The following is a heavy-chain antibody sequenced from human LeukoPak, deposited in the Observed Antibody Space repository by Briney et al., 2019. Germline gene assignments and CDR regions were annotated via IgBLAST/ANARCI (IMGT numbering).Heavy chain of an antibody. CDR1: GFTFSDYY. J-gene: IGHJ4*02. CDR2: ISSSGSTI. V-gene: IGHV3-11*01. D-gene: IGHD1-26*01. CDR3: ARDGATDVPDY. Sequence: GGSLRLSCAAAGFTFSDYYMSWIRQAPGKGLEWVSYISSSGSTIYYADSVKGRFTISRDNAKNSLYLQMNSLRAEDTAVYYYARDGATDVPDYWGQGTLVTVSS.